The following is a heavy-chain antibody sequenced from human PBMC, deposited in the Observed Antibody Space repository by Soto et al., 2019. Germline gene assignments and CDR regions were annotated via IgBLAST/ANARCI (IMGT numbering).Heavy chain of an antibody. CDR3: ARYRREAVAGYTLDN. J-gene: IGHJ4*02. CDR2: VYFRGST. Sequence: PSETLSLTCTVSGDSISSGGYYWSWIRQHPGKGLEWIGSVYFRGSTNYNPSLKSRVTISEDTSKSQFSLKVNSMTAADTAVYYCARYRREAVAGYTLDNWGQGILVTVS. D-gene: IGHD6-13*01. V-gene: IGHV4-61*08. CDR1: GDSISSGGYY.